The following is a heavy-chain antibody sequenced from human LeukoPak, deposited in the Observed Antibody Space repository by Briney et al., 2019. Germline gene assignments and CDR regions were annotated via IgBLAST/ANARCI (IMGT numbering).Heavy chain of an antibody. V-gene: IGHV3-23*01. CDR1: GFTFSSYA. Sequence: GGSLRLSCAASGFTFSSYAMSWVRQAPGKGLEWVSAISGSGGSTYYADSVKGRFTISRDNSKNTLYLQMNSLRAEDTVVYYCARPAAMGNYYYYYMDVWGKGTTVTVSS. D-gene: IGHD2-2*01. CDR2: ISGSGGST. J-gene: IGHJ6*03. CDR3: ARPAAMGNYYYYYMDV.